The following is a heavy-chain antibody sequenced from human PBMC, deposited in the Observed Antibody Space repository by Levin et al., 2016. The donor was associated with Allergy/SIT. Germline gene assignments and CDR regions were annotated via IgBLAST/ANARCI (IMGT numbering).Heavy chain of an antibody. D-gene: IGHD6-13*01. J-gene: IGHJ4*02. Sequence: SETLSLTCTVSGGSISSYYWNWIRQPAGKGLEWIGRIYTSGSTNYNPSLKSRVTMSVDTSKNQFSLKLSSVTAADTAVYYCARDGDSSSWLDYWGQGTLVTVSS. CDR1: GGSISSYY. CDR3: ARDGDSSSWLDY. V-gene: IGHV4-4*07. CDR2: IYTSGST.